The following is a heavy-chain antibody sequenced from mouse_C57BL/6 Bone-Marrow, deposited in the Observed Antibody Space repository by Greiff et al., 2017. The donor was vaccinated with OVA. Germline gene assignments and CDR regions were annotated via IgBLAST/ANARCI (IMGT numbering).Heavy chain of an antibody. CDR3: ATYDYGGYAMDY. J-gene: IGHJ4*01. CDR2: IYPGDGDT. Sequence: QVHVKQSGAELVKPGASVKISCKASGYAFSSYWMNWVKQRPGKGLEWIGQIYPGDGDTNYNGKFKGKATLTADKSSSTAYMQLSSLTSEDSAVYFCATYDYGGYAMDYWGQGTSVTVSS. V-gene: IGHV1-80*01. D-gene: IGHD2-4*01. CDR1: GYAFSSYW.